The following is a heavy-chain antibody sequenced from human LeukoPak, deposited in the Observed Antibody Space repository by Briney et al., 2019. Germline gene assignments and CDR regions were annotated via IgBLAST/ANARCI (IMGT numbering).Heavy chain of an antibody. CDR1: GGSISSYY. Sequence: SETLSLTCTVSGGSISSYYWSWIRQHPGRGLEWIGYIYYSGSTYYNPSLKSRVTISVDTSKNQFSLKLSSVTAADTAVYYCARDRLRDGYNYAFDIWGQGTMVTVSS. V-gene: IGHV4-59*06. D-gene: IGHD5-24*01. CDR3: ARDRLRDGYNYAFDI. J-gene: IGHJ3*02. CDR2: IYYSGST.